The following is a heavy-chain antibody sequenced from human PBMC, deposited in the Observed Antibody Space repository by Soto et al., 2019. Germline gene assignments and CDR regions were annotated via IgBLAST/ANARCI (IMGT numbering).Heavy chain of an antibody. Sequence: PGGSLRLSCASSVCTFSGSAMHCVRHSSGKWLEWVGRIRSKANSYATAYAASVKGRFTISRDDSKNTAYLQMNSLKTEDTAVYYCTRRADISGWTEYYYGMEVWGQGTTVTVSS. CDR3: TRRADISGWTEYYYGMEV. CDR1: VCTFSGSA. J-gene: IGHJ6*01. D-gene: IGHD6-19*01. V-gene: IGHV3-73*01. CDR2: IRSKANSYAT.